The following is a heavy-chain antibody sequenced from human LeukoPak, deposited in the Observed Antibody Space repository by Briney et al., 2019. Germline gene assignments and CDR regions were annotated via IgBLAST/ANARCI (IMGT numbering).Heavy chain of an antibody. Sequence: GGSLRLSCAASGFTFSRYVLSWVRHARGKGLEWVSGISDSGGSTYYAHSVKGRFPISRDNSKNTLYLQMNSLRAEDTAVYYCARDLTYSCYCSYWGQGTLVTVSS. J-gene: IGHJ4*02. D-gene: IGHD5-12*01. CDR2: ISDSGGST. CDR1: GFTFSRYV. V-gene: IGHV3-23*01. CDR3: ARDLTYSCYCSY.